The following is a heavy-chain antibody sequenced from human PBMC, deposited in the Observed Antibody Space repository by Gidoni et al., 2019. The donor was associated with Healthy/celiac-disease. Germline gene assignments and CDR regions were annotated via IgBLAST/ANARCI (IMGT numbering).Heavy chain of an antibody. Sequence: EVQLVESGGGLVQPGGSLNLSCAASGFTFSGSAMHWVRQASGKGLEWVGRIRSKANSYATAHAASVKGRFTISRDDSKNTAYLQMNSLKTEDTAVYYCTSAYDSSGYYYGYWGQGTLVTVSS. CDR2: IRSKANSYAT. V-gene: IGHV3-73*02. D-gene: IGHD3-22*01. J-gene: IGHJ4*02. CDR1: GFTFSGSA. CDR3: TSAYDSSGYYYGY.